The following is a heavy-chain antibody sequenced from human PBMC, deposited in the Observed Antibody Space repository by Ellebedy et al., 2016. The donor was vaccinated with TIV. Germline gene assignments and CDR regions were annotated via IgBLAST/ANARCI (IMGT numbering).Heavy chain of an antibody. Sequence: PGGSLRLSCAASGFTLSASWMTWVRQAPGQGLEWVANINQDGRTTNYVDSVKGRFTISRDNAKNSLYLQLNSLRVDDTAMYYCATDKVCFTFDIWGRGTMVTVSS. J-gene: IGHJ3*02. CDR3: ATDKVCFTFDI. V-gene: IGHV3-7*01. CDR1: GFTLSASW. CDR2: INQDGRTT.